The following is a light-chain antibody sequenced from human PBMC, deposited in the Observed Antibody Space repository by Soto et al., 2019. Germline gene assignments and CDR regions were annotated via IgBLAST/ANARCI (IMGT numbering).Light chain of an antibody. Sequence: DIKMSQSPSTLSASVGDRVTITCRASQSVSAWLAWYQQKPGKAPKFLMYDVSTLESGVPLRFSGSGSGTEFTLTINSLQPDDFATYYCQSYRNFSWTFGQGTKVDNK. J-gene: IGKJ1*01. CDR2: DVS. CDR1: QSVSAW. V-gene: IGKV1-5*01. CDR3: QSYRNFSWT.